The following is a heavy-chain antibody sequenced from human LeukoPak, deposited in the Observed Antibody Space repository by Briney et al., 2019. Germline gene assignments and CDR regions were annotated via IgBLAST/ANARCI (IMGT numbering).Heavy chain of an antibody. CDR3: ARRGAAEDYYYGMDV. CDR1: GYTFTSYG. CDR2: ISAYNGNT. Sequence: ASVKVSCEASGYTFTSYGISWVRQAPGQGLEWMGWISAYNGNTNHAQKLQGRVTMTTDTSTSTAYMELRSLRSDDTAVYYCARRGAAEDYYYGMDVWGQGTTVTVSS. J-gene: IGHJ6*02. V-gene: IGHV1-18*01. D-gene: IGHD6-13*01.